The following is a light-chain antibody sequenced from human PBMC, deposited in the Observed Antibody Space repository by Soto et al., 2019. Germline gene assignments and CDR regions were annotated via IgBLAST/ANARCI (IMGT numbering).Light chain of an antibody. J-gene: IGLJ3*02. CDR2: EDN. Sequence: QSALTQPASVSWSPGQSITISCTGTSSDVGSYNLVSWYQQHPGKAPKLMIYEDNKRPSGVSNRFSGSKSGNTASLTISGLQAEDEAHYYCCSYAPISTVVFGGGTKLTVL. CDR3: CSYAPISTVV. V-gene: IGLV2-23*01. CDR1: SSDVGSYNL.